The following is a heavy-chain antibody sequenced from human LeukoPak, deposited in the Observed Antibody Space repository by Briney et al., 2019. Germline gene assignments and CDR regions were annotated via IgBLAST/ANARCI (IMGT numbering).Heavy chain of an antibody. CDR1: GFTFSSYE. V-gene: IGHV3-48*03. Sequence: PGGSLRLSCAASGFTFSSYEMNWVRQAPGKGLEWVSYISSSGSTIYYADSVKGRFTISRDNAKNSLYLQMNSLRAEDTAVYYCANYYGSGSYELAGFDYWGQGTLVTVSS. J-gene: IGHJ4*02. CDR2: ISSSGSTI. D-gene: IGHD3-10*01. CDR3: ANYYGSGSYELAGFDY.